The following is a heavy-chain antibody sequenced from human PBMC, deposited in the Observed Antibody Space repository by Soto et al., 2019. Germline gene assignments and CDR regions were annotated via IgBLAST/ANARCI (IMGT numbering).Heavy chain of an antibody. Sequence: EVQLVESGGDLVQPGGSLRLSCAASGFTFNTYWMSWVRQAPGKGLQWVANIKEDGSEKYYVDSVKGQFTISRDNAKNLLYLQMNSLGAGDTAMYYCARFTRRSSGDYWGQGTLVTVSS. V-gene: IGHV3-7*01. J-gene: IGHJ4*02. CDR1: GFTFNTYW. D-gene: IGHD6-25*01. CDR2: IKEDGSEK. CDR3: ARFTRRSSGDY.